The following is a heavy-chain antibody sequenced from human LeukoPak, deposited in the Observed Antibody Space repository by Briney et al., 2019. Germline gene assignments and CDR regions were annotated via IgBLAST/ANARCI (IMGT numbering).Heavy chain of an antibody. CDR3: ARDWGAGLFQH. J-gene: IGHJ1*01. Sequence: GGSLRLSCAASGLTVSSNYMSWVRQAPGKGLEWVSVIYSGGSTYYADSVKGRFTISRDNSKNTLYLQMNSLRAEDTAVYYCARDWGAGLFQHWGQGTLVTVSS. CDR2: IYSGGST. V-gene: IGHV3-53*01. D-gene: IGHD1-26*01. CDR1: GLTVSSNY.